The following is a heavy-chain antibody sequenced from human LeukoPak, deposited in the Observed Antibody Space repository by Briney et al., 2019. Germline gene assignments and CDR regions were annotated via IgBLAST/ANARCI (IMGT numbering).Heavy chain of an antibody. CDR3: ARLDYGDEGYFDY. CDR1: GGSISSSSYY. Sequence: PSETLSLTCTVSGGSISSSSYYWGWIRQPPGKGLEWIGSIYYSGSTYYNPSLKSRVTISVDTSKNQFSLKLSSVTAADTAVYYCARLDYGDEGYFDYWGQGTLVTVSS. D-gene: IGHD4-17*01. CDR2: IYYSGST. J-gene: IGHJ4*02. V-gene: IGHV4-39*01.